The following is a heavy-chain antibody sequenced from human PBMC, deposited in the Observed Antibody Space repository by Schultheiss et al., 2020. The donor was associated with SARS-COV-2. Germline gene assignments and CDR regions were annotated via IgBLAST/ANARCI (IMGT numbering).Heavy chain of an antibody. CDR2: IYHSGST. CDR1: GGSISSGDYY. D-gene: IGHD5-12*01. Sequence: SETLSLTCTVSGGSISSGDYYWSWIRQPPGKGLEWIGEIYHSGSTNYNPSLKSRVTISVDKSKNQFSLKLSSVTAADTAVYYCAAGHSGYDYYYYYGMDVWGQGTTVTVSS. V-gene: IGHV4-39*07. J-gene: IGHJ6*02. CDR3: AAGHSGYDYYYYYGMDV.